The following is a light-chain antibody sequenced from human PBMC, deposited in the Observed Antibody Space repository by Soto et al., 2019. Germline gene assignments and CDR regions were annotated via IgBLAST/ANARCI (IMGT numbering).Light chain of an antibody. J-gene: IGKJ1*01. V-gene: IGKV1-39*01. Sequence: DIQMTQSPSSLSASVGDRVTITCLASQSISSYLNWYQQKPGRAPKLLIYAASSLQSGVPSRFSGSGSGTDFTLTISSLQPEDFATYYCQQSYSTPWKCGQGTKGDIK. CDR1: QSISSY. CDR3: QQSYSTPWK. CDR2: AAS.